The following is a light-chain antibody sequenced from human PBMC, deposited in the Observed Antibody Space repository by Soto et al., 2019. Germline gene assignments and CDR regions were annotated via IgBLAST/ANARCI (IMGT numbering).Light chain of an antibody. Sequence: EIVLMQSPGTLSLSPGERATLSCRASQSVSRSYLVWYQQKPGQAPRLLIYGASIRATGIPDRFSGSGSGTDFTLTISRLEPEDFAMYYCQQYGSSPTFGPGTKVDVK. V-gene: IGKV3-20*01. CDR2: GAS. CDR1: QSVSRSY. CDR3: QQYGSSPT. J-gene: IGKJ3*01.